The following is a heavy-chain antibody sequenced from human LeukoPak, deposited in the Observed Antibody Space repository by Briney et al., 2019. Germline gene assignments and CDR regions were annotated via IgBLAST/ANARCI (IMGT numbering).Heavy chain of an antibody. CDR1: GYNFDKFG. J-gene: IGHJ4*02. CDR3: ARDTPQHLKRYDY. Sequence: ASVKVSCKASGYNFDKFGIAWVRQAPGQGLEWMGWINTHNGNTKYAQQYQGRVTMTTDTSTSTVYMELRSLRSDDTAVYFCARDTPQHLKRYDYWGQGTQVAVSS. V-gene: IGHV1-18*01. CDR2: INTHNGNT. D-gene: IGHD6-13*01.